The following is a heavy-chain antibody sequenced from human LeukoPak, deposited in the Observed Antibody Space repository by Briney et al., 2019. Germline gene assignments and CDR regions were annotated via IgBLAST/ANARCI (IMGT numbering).Heavy chain of an antibody. CDR2: TTYDGSNY. J-gene: IGHJ4*02. V-gene: IGHV3-30*04. Sequence: GGSLRLSCAASGFTISSYTMHWVRQAPGKGLEWVALTTYDGSNYYHADSVKGRFTISRDNSNNTLYLQMNSLRPEDTAVYYCARDSNLGYIEAAGTWGYWGQGTLVTVSS. CDR1: GFTISSYT. CDR3: ARDSNLGYIEAAGTWGY. D-gene: IGHD6-13*01.